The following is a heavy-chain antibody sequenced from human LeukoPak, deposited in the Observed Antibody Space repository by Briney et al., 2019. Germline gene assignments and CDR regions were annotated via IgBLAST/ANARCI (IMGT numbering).Heavy chain of an antibody. D-gene: IGHD1-26*01. CDR3: ARASGSYYDPLYY. V-gene: IGHV1-3*01. CDR2: INAGNGNT. CDR1: GYAFTSYA. Sequence: ASVKVSCKASGYAFTSYAMHWVRQAPGQRLEWMGWINAGNGNTKYSQKFQGRVTITRDTSASIAYMELSSLRSEDTAVYYCARASGSYYDPLYYWGQGTLVTVSS. J-gene: IGHJ4*02.